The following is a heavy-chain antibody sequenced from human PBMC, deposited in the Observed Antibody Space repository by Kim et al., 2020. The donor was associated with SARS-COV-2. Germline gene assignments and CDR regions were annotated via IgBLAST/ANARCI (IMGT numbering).Heavy chain of an antibody. CDR2: INPNSGGA. CDR1: GYTFNDFY. J-gene: IGHJ4*02. Sequence: ASVKVSCKASGYTFNDFYIHWVRQAPGQGLEWIGWINPNSGGASYAQNFQGRVTMTSDTSISTASMTLSRLTSDDSAVYYCARVDADMNGSTYGGSDYWGQGTLVTVSS. CDR3: ARVDADMNGSTYGGSDY. D-gene: IGHD2-15*01. V-gene: IGHV1-2*02.